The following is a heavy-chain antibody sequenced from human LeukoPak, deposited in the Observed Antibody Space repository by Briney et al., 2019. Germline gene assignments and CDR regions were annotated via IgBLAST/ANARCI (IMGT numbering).Heavy chain of an antibody. CDR3: AKSSKGFIAGTDY. Sequence: GGTLRLSCAASGFTFSSYGMSWVRQAPGKGLEWVSGISWNSGSIGYADSVKGRFTISRDNAKNSLYLQMNSLRAEDTALYYCAKSSKGFIAGTDYWGQGTLVTVSS. V-gene: IGHV3-9*01. J-gene: IGHJ4*02. CDR2: ISWNSGSI. CDR1: GFTFSSYG. D-gene: IGHD6-13*01.